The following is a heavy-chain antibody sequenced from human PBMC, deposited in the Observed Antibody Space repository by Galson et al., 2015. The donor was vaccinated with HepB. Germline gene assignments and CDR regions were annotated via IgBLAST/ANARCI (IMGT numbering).Heavy chain of an antibody. CDR1: GFIFGSYG. J-gene: IGHJ4*02. V-gene: IGHV3-33*01. Sequence: SLRLSCAASGFIFGSYGMHWARQAPGKGLEWVAFIWHDGINKFYADSVKGRFDISRDNSRYTLYLQMNSLRAEDTAVYYCATYSSTSSFDYWGQGTRVTVSS. D-gene: IGHD6-6*01. CDR2: IWHDGINK. CDR3: ATYSSTSSFDY.